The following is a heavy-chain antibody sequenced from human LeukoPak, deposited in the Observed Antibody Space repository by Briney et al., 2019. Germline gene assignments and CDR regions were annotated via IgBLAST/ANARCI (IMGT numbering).Heavy chain of an antibody. CDR3: ARDSVEWYIFDY. D-gene: IGHD3-3*01. CDR2: TNRDGSST. J-gene: IGHJ4*02. V-gene: IGHV3-74*01. Sequence: QAGGSLRLSCAASGFTFSSCWMHWVRRAPGKGPVWVARTNRDGSSTAYADSVKGRFTISKDNAKNTLYLLMNSLRAEDTAVYYCARDSVEWYIFDYWGQGTLVTVSS. CDR1: GFTFSSCW.